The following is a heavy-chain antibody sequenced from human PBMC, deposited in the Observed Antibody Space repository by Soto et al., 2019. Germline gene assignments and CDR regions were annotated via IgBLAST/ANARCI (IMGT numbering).Heavy chain of an antibody. V-gene: IGHV3-23*01. CDR3: AKDPLWGIVVGSPGIFDY. Sequence: GGSLRLSCAASGFTFSSYAMSWVRQAPGKGLEWVSAIRGSGGSTYYADSVKGRFTISRDNSKNTLYLQMNSLRAEDTAVYYCAKDPLWGIVVGSPGIFDYWGQGTLVTVSS. CDR2: IRGSGGST. J-gene: IGHJ4*02. D-gene: IGHD3-22*01. CDR1: GFTFSSYA.